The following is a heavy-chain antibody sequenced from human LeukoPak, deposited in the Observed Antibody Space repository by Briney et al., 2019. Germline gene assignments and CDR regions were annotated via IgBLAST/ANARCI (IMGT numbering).Heavy chain of an antibody. CDR1: GGSISSY. V-gene: IGHV4-59*01. J-gene: IGHJ1*01. D-gene: IGHD3-10*01. CDR3: VSGGSYLTK. CDR2: IYFSGTT. Sequence: SETLSLTCTGSGGSISSYWSWIRQSPGRGLEGIGYIYFSGTTNYNPSLKSRLTITIDTSKNQFSLKLSSVTAADTAIYYCVSGGSYLTKWGQGTLVTVSS.